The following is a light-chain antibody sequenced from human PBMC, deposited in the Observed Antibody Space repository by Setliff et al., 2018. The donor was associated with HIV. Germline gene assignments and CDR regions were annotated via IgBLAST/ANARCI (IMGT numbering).Light chain of an antibody. CDR3: CSYVASQSSYV. J-gene: IGLJ1*01. CDR1: SSDIGAYDY. V-gene: IGLV2-11*01. CDR2: DVT. Sequence: QSALAQPRPVSGSPGQSVTISCTGTSSDIGAYDYVSWFQQSPGKAPLLIIYDVTRRPSGVPDRFSGSRSGNTASLTTSGLQADDEAYYYCCSYVASQSSYVFGSGTKVTVL.